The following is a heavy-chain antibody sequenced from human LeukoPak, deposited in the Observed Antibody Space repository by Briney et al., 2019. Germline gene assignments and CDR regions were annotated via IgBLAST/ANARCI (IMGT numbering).Heavy chain of an antibody. CDR1: GYSFTSYW. J-gene: IGHJ5*02. V-gene: IGHV5-51*01. CDR3: ARKRTYSGSYSHWFDP. Sequence: GESLKISCKGSGYSFTSYWIGWVRQMPGKGLEWMGIIYPGDSDTRYSPSFQGQVTISADKSISTAYLQWSSLKASDTAMYYCARKRTYSGSYSHWFDPRGQGTLVTVSS. CDR2: IYPGDSDT. D-gene: IGHD1-26*01.